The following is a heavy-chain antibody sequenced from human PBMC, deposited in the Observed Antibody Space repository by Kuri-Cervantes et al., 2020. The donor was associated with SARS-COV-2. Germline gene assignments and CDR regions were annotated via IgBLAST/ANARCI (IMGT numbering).Heavy chain of an antibody. CDR2: IYTSGST. J-gene: IGHJ6*03. Sequence: SETLSLTCTVSGGSISSYYWSWIRQPAGKGLEWIGRIYTSGSTNYNPSLKSRVTMSVDTSKNQFSLKLSSVTAADTAVYYCARGLIAARHYYYYYMDVWGRGTTVTFTS. CDR3: ARGLIAARHYYYYYMDV. CDR1: GGSISSYY. D-gene: IGHD6-6*01. V-gene: IGHV4-4*07.